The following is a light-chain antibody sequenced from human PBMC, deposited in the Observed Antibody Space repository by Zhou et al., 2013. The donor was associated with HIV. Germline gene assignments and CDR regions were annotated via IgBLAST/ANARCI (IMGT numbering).Light chain of an antibody. CDR1: QSVSSY. CDR2: DAS. Sequence: EIVLTQSPGTLSLSPGERATLSCRASQSVSSYLAWYQQKPGQTPRLLIYDASNRASGIPARFSGSGSGTDFTLTISNLEPEDFAVYYCQQRRNWLTFGGGTKVEI. V-gene: IGKV3-11*01. J-gene: IGKJ4*01. CDR3: QQRRNWLT.